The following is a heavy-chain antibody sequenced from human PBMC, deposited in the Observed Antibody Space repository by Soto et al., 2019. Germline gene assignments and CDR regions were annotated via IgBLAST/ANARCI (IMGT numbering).Heavy chain of an antibody. CDR1: GFTFTSYA. CDR2: LSGTGSKI. CDR3: AKWTSYYYDSSGYYDY. V-gene: IGHV3-23*01. Sequence: VQLLESGGGLVQPGGSLRLSCAASGFTFTSYAMSWVRQAPGKGLEWVAALSGTGSKIYYADSVKGRFTISRDPSNNTLYLQMSSLRDDDTAVYYCAKWTSYYYDSSGYYDYWGQGTLVTVSS. D-gene: IGHD3-22*01. J-gene: IGHJ4*02.